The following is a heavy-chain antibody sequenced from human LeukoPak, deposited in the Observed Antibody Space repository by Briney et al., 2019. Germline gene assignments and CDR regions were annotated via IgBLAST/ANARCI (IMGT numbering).Heavy chain of an antibody. CDR1: GFTFSSYA. J-gene: IGHJ4*02. D-gene: IGHD5-18*01. V-gene: IGHV3-23*01. CDR3: ARDRAGYSYGLALDY. Sequence: GGSLRLSCAASGFTFSSYAMSWVRQAPGKGLEWVSAISGSGGSTYYADSVKGRFTISRDNSKNTLYLQMNSLRAEDTAVYYCARDRAGYSYGLALDYWGQGTLVTVSS. CDR2: ISGSGGST.